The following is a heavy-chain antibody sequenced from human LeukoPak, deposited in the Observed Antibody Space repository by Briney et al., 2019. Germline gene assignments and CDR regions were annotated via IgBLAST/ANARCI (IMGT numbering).Heavy chain of an antibody. D-gene: IGHD5-18*01. Sequence: GGSLRLSCAASGFTFSEYYMSWIRQAPGKGLEWVSCISSSTTYTNYADSVKGRFTISRDNAKNSLYLPMNSLRAEDTAVYYCARGGKRGYSYGYPVGGQGTLVTVSS. CDR1: GFTFSEYY. CDR3: ARGGKRGYSYGYPV. V-gene: IGHV3-11*06. J-gene: IGHJ4*02. CDR2: ISSSTTYT.